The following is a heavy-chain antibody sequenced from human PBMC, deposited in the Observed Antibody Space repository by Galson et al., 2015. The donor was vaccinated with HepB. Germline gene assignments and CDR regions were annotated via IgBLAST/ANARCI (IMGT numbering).Heavy chain of an antibody. J-gene: IGHJ4*02. CDR2: TYYRSTWKN. CDR3: ARQYGSVFDS. CDR1: GDSVSSTGAT. D-gene: IGHD6-19*01. Sequence: CAISGDSVSSTGATWNWIWQSPSRGLEWLGRTYYRSTWKNDYAVSMKSRLTINSDTSRNQFSLQLNSVTPEDTAVYYCARQYGSVFDSWGQGTLVTVSS. V-gene: IGHV6-1*01.